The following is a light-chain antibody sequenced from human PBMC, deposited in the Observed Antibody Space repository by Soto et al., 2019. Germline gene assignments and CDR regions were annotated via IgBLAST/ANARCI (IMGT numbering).Light chain of an antibody. J-gene: IGLJ2*01. V-gene: IGLV2-14*01. CDR2: EVT. CDR1: SSDIGDYNY. CDR3: TSYTNSSPYVL. Sequence: QSVLTQPASVSGSPGQSITISCTGTSSDIGDYNYVSWYQQRPGKAPKLMIYEVTNRPSGVSNRFSGSKSGNTASLTISGLQAEDEADYYCTSYTNSSPYVLFGGGTKLTVL.